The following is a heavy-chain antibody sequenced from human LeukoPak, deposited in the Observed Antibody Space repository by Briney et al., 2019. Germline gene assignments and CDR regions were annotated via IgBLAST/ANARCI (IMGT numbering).Heavy chain of an antibody. Sequence: SVKVSCKASGYTFANYDINWVRQATGQGLEWMGGIIPIFGTANYAQKFQGRVTITADKSTSTAYMELSSLRSEDTAVYYCARDKFDYYDSSGRALMAYWGQGTLVTVSS. J-gene: IGHJ4*02. V-gene: IGHV1-69*06. D-gene: IGHD3-22*01. CDR2: IIPIFGTA. CDR3: ARDKFDYYDSSGRALMAY. CDR1: GYTFANYD.